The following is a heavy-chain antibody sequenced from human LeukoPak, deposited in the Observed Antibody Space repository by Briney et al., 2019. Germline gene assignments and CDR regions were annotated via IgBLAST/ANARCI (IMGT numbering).Heavy chain of an antibody. D-gene: IGHD3-22*01. CDR1: GYTFTSLD. Sequence: ASVKVSCKASGYTFTSLDINWVRQATGQGLEWMGWMNPNSGNTGYAQKFQGRVTMTRNTSISTAYMELSSLRSEDTAVYYCARRYYYDSSGYYYGDAFDIWGQGTMVTVSS. V-gene: IGHV1-8*02. CDR2: MNPNSGNT. CDR3: ARRYYYDSSGYYYGDAFDI. J-gene: IGHJ3*02.